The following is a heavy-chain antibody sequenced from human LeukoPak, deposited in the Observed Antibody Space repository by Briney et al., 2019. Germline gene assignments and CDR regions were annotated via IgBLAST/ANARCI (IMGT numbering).Heavy chain of an antibody. Sequence: GGSLRLSCAASGFTFSSYSMNWVRQAPGKGLEWVSSISSSSSYIYYADSVKGRFTISRDNAKNSLYLQMNSLRAEDTAVYNCARVSSPRDSSGPNGDYWGQGTLVTVSS. V-gene: IGHV3-21*01. CDR3: ARVSSPRDSSGPNGDY. D-gene: IGHD3-22*01. CDR1: GFTFSSYS. J-gene: IGHJ4*02. CDR2: ISSSSSYI.